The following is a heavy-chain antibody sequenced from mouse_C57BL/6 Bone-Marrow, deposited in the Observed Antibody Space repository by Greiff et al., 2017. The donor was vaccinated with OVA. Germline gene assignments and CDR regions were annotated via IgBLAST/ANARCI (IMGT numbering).Heavy chain of an antibody. CDR2: ISNGGGST. CDR3: ARRGGNWDDFDY. D-gene: IGHD4-1*01. CDR1: GFTFSDYY. Sequence: EVKVVESGGGLVQPGGSLKLSCAASGFTFSDYYMYWVRQTPEKRLEWVAYISNGGGSTCYPDTVKGRFTISRDNAKNTLYLQMSRLKSEDAAMYYCARRGGNWDDFDYWGQGTTLTVSS. J-gene: IGHJ2*01. V-gene: IGHV5-12*01.